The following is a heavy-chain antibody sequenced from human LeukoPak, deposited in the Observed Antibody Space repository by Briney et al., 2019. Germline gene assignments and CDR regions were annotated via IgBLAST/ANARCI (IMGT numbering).Heavy chain of an antibody. D-gene: IGHD1-26*01. J-gene: IGHJ5*02. CDR3: ARQWELRGWFDP. CDR2: IYYSGST. CDR1: GGSINSDY. V-gene: IGHV4-59*08. Sequence: SETLSLTCTVSGGSINSDYWSRIRQPPGKGLEWIGYIYYSGSTNYNPSLKSRVTISVDTSKNQFSLKLSSVTAADTAVYYCARQWELRGWFDPWGQGTLVTVSS.